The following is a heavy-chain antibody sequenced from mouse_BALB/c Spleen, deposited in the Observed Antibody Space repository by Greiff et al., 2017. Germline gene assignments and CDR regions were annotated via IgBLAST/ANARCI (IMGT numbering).Heavy chain of an antibody. Sequence: VESGGGLVKPGGSLKLSCAASGFTFSDYYMYWVRQTPEKRLEWVATISDGGSYTYYPDSVKGRFTISRDNAKNNLYLQMSSLKSEDTAMYYCARAEGTFYAMDYWGQGTSVTVSS. CDR1: GFTFSDYY. V-gene: IGHV5-4*02. D-gene: IGHD3-3*01. CDR3: ARAEGTFYAMDY. J-gene: IGHJ4*01. CDR2: ISDGGSYT.